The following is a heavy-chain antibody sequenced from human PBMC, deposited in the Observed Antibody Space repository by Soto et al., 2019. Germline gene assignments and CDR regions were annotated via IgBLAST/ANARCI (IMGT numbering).Heavy chain of an antibody. J-gene: IGHJ4*02. CDR1: GVSFRGYY. CDR3: ARRVGGFDY. CDR2: INHSGST. V-gene: IGHV4-34*01. D-gene: IGHD3-10*01. Sequence: SVTMPLTCAFYGVSFRGYYLSWIRQNPGKGLEWIGEINHSGSTNYNPSLKSRVTISVDTSKNQFSLKLSSVTAADTAVYYCARRVGGFDYWGQGTLVTVSS.